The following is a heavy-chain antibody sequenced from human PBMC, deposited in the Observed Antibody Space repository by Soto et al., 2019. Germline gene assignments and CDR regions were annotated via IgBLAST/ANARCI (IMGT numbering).Heavy chain of an antibody. CDR3: ARDGTRATMVRGAYYYYGMDV. J-gene: IGHJ6*02. CDR1: GGTFSSYA. V-gene: IGHV1-69*13. D-gene: IGHD3-10*01. Sequence: ASVKVSCKASGGTFSSYAISWVRQAPGQGLEWMGGIIPIFGTANYAQKFQGRVTITADESTSTAYMELSSLRSEDTAVYYCARDGTRATMVRGAYYYYGMDVWGQGTTVTVSS. CDR2: IIPIFGTA.